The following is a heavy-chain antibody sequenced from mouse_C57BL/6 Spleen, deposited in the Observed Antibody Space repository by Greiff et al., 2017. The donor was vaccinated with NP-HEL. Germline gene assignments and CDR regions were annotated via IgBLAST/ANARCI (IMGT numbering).Heavy chain of an antibody. D-gene: IGHD1-1*01. Sequence: EVMLVESGGGLVQPGGSLKLSCAASGFTFSDYYMYWVRQTPEKRLEWVAYISNGGGSTYYPDTVKGRFTISRDNAKNTLYLQMSRLKSEDTAMYYCARHGEYYGSRGYFDVWGTRTTVTVSS. V-gene: IGHV5-12*01. CDR1: GFTFSDYY. J-gene: IGHJ1*03. CDR3: ARHGEYYGSRGYFDV. CDR2: ISNGGGST.